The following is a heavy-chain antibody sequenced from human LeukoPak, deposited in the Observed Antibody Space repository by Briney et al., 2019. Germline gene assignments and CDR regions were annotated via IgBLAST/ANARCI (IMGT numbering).Heavy chain of an antibody. J-gene: IGHJ5*02. Sequence: GASVKVSCKASGGTFSSYAISWVRQAPGQGLEWMGGIIPIFGTANYAQKFQGRVTITADESTSTAYMELSSLRSEGTAVYYCARSGGYCSSTSCQRWFDPWGQGTLVTVSS. D-gene: IGHD2-2*01. V-gene: IGHV1-69*13. CDR1: GGTFSSYA. CDR2: IIPIFGTA. CDR3: ARSGGYCSSTSCQRWFDP.